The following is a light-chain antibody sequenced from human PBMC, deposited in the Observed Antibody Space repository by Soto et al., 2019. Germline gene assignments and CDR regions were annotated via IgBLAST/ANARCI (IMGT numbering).Light chain of an antibody. CDR1: SSDDGGYNY. CDR2: DVS. CDR3: SSYAGTHVV. V-gene: IGLV2-8*01. J-gene: IGLJ1*01. Sequence: QSVLTQPPSASESPGQSVAIPCTGTSSDDGGYNYVSWYQQHPGKAPKLMIYDVSERPSGVPDRFSGSKSGNTASLTVSGLQTEDEADYFCSSYAGTHVVFGTGTKVTVL.